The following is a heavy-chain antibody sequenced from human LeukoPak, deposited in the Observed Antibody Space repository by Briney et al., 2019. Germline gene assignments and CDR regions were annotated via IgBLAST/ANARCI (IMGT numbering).Heavy chain of an antibody. D-gene: IGHD2-21*02. J-gene: IGHJ4*02. V-gene: IGHV3-7*01. CDR1: GFTFSGYW. Sequence: GGSLRLSCVASGFTFSGYWMSWVRQAPGRGREGVANIMKDGSTKKYVDSVKGRFTISRDNAKNSLYLQMNSLRVEDTAVYYCARDRDFYVADNWGQGTQLIVSS. CDR3: ARDRDFYVADN. CDR2: IMKDGSTK.